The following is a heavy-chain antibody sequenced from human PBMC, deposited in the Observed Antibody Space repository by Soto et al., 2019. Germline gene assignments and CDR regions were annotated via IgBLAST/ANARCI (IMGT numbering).Heavy chain of an antibody. CDR3: ARDLNWGIDY. CDR2: ISGTYAI. CDR1: GFTFSTFS. Sequence: GGSLRLSCAASGFTFSTFSMNWVRQAPGKGLEWVSYISGTYAIYYADSVQGRFTISRDNAKNSVYLQMNSLRDEDSAIYYCARDLNWGIDYWGQGALVTVS. J-gene: IGHJ4*02. D-gene: IGHD7-27*01. V-gene: IGHV3-48*02.